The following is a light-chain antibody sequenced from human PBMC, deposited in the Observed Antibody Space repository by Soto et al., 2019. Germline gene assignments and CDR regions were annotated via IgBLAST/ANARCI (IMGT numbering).Light chain of an antibody. J-gene: IGLJ1*01. CDR1: SSDVGGYNY. CDR3: SSYAGSNKSV. CDR2: EVS. Sequence: LTQPPSASGSPGQSVTISCTGTSSDVGGYNYVSWYQQHPGKAPNLMIYEVSKRPSGVPDRFSGSKSGNTASLTVSGLQPEDEADYFCSSYAGSNKSVFGTGTKGTVL. V-gene: IGLV2-8*01.